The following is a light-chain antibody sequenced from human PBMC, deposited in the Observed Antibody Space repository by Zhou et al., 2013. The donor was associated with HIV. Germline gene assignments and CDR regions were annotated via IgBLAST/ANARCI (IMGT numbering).Light chain of an antibody. CDR1: QSVSSY. CDR3: QQHGSSPWT. Sequence: EIVLTQSPATLSLSPGERATLSCRASQSVSSYLAWYQQKPGQAPRLLIYDASNRATGIPARFSGSGSGTDFTLTISRLEPEDFAMYYCQQHGSSPWTFGQGT. V-gene: IGKV3-11*01. J-gene: IGKJ1*01. CDR2: DAS.